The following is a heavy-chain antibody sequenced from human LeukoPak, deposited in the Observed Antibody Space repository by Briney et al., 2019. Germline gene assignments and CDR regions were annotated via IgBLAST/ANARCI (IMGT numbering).Heavy chain of an antibody. J-gene: IGHJ4*02. CDR2: IRGSGGGT. CDR3: AKNQNYYLDY. D-gene: IGHD1-14*01. CDR1: GFTFNSYD. V-gene: IGHV3-23*01. Sequence: PGGSLRLSCAASGFTFNSYDMNWVRQAPGKGLEWVSAIRGSGGGTYYADSVRGRFTISRDNPKNTVFLQMNSLRAEDTAIYYCAKNQNYYLDYWGQGTLVTVSS.